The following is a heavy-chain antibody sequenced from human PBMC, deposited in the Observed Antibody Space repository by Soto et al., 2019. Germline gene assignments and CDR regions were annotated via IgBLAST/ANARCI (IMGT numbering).Heavy chain of an antibody. V-gene: IGHV3-21*06. CDR1: GFTFSSFS. D-gene: IGHD5-12*01. Sequence: GGSLRLSCAASGFTFSSFSMDWVRHAPGQGLEWVSSISSRGTYVYYADSVTGRFTVSKDNANNVLFLQMKRLRAEDTAVYYCARQVPYSRHRMDVWGQGTTVTVSS. J-gene: IGHJ6*02. CDR3: ARQVPYSRHRMDV. CDR2: ISSRGTYV.